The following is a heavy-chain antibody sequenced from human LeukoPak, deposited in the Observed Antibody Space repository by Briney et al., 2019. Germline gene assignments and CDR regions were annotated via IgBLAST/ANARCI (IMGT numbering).Heavy chain of an antibody. J-gene: IGHJ4*02. CDR3: ARDEYSSSSRLDY. V-gene: IGHV3-7*03. CDR2: IKQDGSEK. Sequence: GGSLRLSCAASGFTFSSYWMSWVRQAPGKGLEWVANIKQDGSEKYYVDSVKGRFTISRDNAKNSLYLQMNSLRAEDTALYYCARDEYSSSSRLDYWGQGTLVTVSS. D-gene: IGHD6-6*01. CDR1: GFTFSSYW.